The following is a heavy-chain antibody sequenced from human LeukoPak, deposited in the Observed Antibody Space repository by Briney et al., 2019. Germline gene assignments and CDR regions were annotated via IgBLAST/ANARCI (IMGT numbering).Heavy chain of an antibody. CDR1: GYTLTGYY. CDR3: ARGGIVGAPSSFFD. J-gene: IGHJ4*02. D-gene: IGHD1-26*01. Sequence: GASVKVSCKASGYTLTGYYMHWVRQAPGQGLEWIGWINPKSGGTNYAQNFQGWVTMTRDTSISTAYMELSRLRSDDTAVYYCARGGIVGAPSSFFDWGQGTLVTVSS. V-gene: IGHV1-2*04. CDR2: INPKSGGT.